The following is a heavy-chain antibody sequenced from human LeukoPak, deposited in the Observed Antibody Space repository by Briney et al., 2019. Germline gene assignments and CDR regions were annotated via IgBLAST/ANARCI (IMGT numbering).Heavy chain of an antibody. J-gene: IGHJ4*02. CDR3: ARGYYYDSSGYYKGLSGPFDY. CDR2: ISSNGGST. CDR1: GFTFSSYA. Sequence: PGGSLRLSCAASGFTFSSYAMHWVRQAPGKGLEYVSAISSNGGSTYYANSVKGRFTISRDNSKNTLYLQMGSLRAEDTAVYYCARGYYYDSSGYYKGLSGPFDYWGQGTLVTVSS. D-gene: IGHD3-22*01. V-gene: IGHV3-64*01.